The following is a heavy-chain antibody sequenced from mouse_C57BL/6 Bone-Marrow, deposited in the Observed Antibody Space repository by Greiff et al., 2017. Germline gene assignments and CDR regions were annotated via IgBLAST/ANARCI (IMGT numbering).Heavy chain of an antibody. Sequence: QVQLQQSGPELVKPGASVKISCKASGYAFSSSWMNWVKQRPGKGLEWIGRIYPGDGDTNYNGKFKGKATLTADKSSSTAYMQLSSLTSEDSAVYFCARERVAGFGYGGQGTTLPVTS. CDR2: IYPGDGDT. CDR1: GYAFSSSW. J-gene: IGHJ2*01. V-gene: IGHV1-82*01. CDR3: ARERVAGFGY.